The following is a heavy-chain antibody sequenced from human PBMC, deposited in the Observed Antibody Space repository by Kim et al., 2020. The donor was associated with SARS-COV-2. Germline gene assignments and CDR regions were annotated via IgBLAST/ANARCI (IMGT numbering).Heavy chain of an antibody. CDR1: GFSLSSPGVG. CDR3: AHRLMGGFFGRYDFDY. D-gene: IGHD3-16*01. CDR2: IYWDDDK. J-gene: IGHJ4*02. V-gene: IGHV2-5*02. Sequence: SGPTLVNPSQTLTLTCTFSGFSLSSPGVGVGWIRQPPGKALQWLALIYWDDDKRYTPSLESRLSITRDSSKNEVVLTITNMDPVDTATYFCAHRLMGGFFGRYDFDYWGQGTLVTVSS.